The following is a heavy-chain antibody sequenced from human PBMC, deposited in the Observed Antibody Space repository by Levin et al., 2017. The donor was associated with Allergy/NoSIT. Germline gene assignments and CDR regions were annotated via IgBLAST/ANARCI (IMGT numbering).Heavy chain of an antibody. J-gene: IGHJ3*02. Sequence: GGSLRLSCAASGFTFSSYSMNWVRQAPGKGLEWVSSISSSSSYIYYADSVKGRFTISRDNAKNSLYLQMNSLRAEDTAVYYCARDCNSGWDLCAFDIWGQGTMVTVSS. CDR2: ISSSSSYI. V-gene: IGHV3-21*01. D-gene: IGHD6-19*01. CDR3: ARDCNSGWDLCAFDI. CDR1: GFTFSSYS.